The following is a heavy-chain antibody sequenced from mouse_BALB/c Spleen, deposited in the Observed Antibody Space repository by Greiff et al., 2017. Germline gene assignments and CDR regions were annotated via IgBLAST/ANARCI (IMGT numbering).Heavy chain of an antibody. J-gene: IGHJ2*01. V-gene: IGHV1-67*01. CDR1: GYTFTDYA. Sequence: QVQLQQSGPELVRPGVSVKISCKGSGYTFTDYAMHWVKQSHAKSLEWIGVISTYYGNTNYNQKFKGKATMTVDKSSSTAYMELARLTSEDSAIYYCARWDGNSYYWGQGTTLTVSS. CDR2: ISTYYGNT. CDR3: ARWDGNSYY. D-gene: IGHD2-1*01.